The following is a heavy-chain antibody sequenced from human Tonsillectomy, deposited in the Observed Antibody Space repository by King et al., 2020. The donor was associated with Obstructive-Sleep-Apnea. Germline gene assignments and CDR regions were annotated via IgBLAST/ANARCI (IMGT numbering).Heavy chain of an antibody. CDR2: IRGSGDFT. J-gene: IGHJ4*02. D-gene: IGHD3-22*01. V-gene: IGHV3-23*04. CDR1: GFTFSSYA. CDR3: AKDEGWYYESSGYYAGY. Sequence: VQLVESGGGLVQPGGSLRLSCAASGFTFSSYAMSWVRQAPGKGLEWVSAIRGSGDFTYYADSMRGRFAISRDNSKNTLYLQMNSLRAEDTAVYYCAKDEGWYYESSGYYAGYWGQGTLVTVSS.